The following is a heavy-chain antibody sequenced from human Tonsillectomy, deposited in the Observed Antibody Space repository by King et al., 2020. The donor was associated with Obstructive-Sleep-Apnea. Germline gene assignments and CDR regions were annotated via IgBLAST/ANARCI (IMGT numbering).Heavy chain of an antibody. CDR1: GFTFSSFA. V-gene: IGHV3-23*04. J-gene: IGHJ6*02. Sequence: VQLVESGGGLVQPGGSLRLSCAASGFTFSSFAMTWVRQAPGKGLEWVSSITSSGGSTYYADSVKGRFTISRDNSKNTLYLQMNSLRAEDTAVYYSAKPSGWSSPYYYGVDVWGQGTTVTVSS. CDR3: AKPSGWSSPYYYGVDV. D-gene: IGHD6-13*01. CDR2: ITSSGGST.